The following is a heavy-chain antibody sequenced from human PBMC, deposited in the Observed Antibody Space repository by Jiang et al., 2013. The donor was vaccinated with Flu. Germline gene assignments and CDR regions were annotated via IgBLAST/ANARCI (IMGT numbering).Heavy chain of an antibody. CDR2: WYDGSNK. CDR3: ARGYSYGSGAFDI. D-gene: IGHD5-18*01. J-gene: IGHJ3*02. V-gene: IGHV3-33*01. Sequence: WYDGSNKYYADSVKGRFTIDRDNSKNTVYLQMNSLRAEDTAVYYCARGYSYGSGAFDIWGQGTLVTVSS.